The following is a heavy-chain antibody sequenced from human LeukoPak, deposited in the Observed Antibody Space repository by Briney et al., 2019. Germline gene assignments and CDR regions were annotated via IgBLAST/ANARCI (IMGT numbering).Heavy chain of an antibody. CDR1: GFTVSSNY. Sequence: PGGSLRLSCEASGFTVSSNYMSWVRQAPGKGLEWVSIIYSGGSTYYADSVKGRFTISRDNSKNTLYLQMNSLRAEDTAVYYCVSNPYSSSSQKYYYYYGMDVWGQGTTVTVFS. J-gene: IGHJ6*02. V-gene: IGHV3-53*01. CDR2: IYSGGST. D-gene: IGHD6-6*01. CDR3: VSNPYSSSSQKYYYYYGMDV.